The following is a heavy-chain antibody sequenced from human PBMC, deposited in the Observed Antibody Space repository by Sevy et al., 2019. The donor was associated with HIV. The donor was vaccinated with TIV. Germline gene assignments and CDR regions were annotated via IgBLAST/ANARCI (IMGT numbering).Heavy chain of an antibody. CDR2: ISGSGGST. V-gene: IGHV3-23*01. CDR3: AKDASSSWTGGTFQH. D-gene: IGHD6-13*01. J-gene: IGHJ1*01. CDR1: GFIFSGYV. Sequence: GGSLRLSCAASGFIFSGYVMSWVRQAPGKGLEWVSTISGSGGSTYYAASVKGRFAISRDNSKNTLDLEMNSLRVEDTAVYYCAKDASSSWTGGTFQHWGQGTLVTVSS.